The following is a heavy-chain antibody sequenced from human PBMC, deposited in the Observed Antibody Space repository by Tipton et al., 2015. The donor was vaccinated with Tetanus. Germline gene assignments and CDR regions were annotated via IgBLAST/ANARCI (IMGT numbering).Heavy chain of an antibody. CDR1: GGSISSYY. J-gene: IGHJ4*02. D-gene: IGHD2-21*02. CDR3: ARAPGVVTAIYYFDY. V-gene: IGHV4-59*01. Sequence: TLSLTCTVSGGSISSYYWSWIRQPPGKGLGWIGYIYYSGSTNYNPSLKSRVTISVDTSKNQFSLKLSSVTAADTAVYYCARAPGVVTAIYYFDYWGQGTLVTVSS. CDR2: IYYSGST.